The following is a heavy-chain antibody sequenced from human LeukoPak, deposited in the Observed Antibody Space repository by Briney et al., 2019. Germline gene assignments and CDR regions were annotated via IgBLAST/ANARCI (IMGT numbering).Heavy chain of an antibody. J-gene: IGHJ6*04. CDR3: ARERVDSGNDPSGAEMDV. V-gene: IGHV3-49*03. Sequence: GGSLRLSCTASGFTFGDYAMSWFRQAPGKGLEWVGFIRSKTYGGTADHAASVKGRFTISRDNSKNTLYLQMNSLRADDTAVYYCARERVDSGNDPSGAEMDVWGKGTTVTVSS. CDR1: GFTFGDYA. CDR2: IRSKTYGGTA. D-gene: IGHD5-12*01.